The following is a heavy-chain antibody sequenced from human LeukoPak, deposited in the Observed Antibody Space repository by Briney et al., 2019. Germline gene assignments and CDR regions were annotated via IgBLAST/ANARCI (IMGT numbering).Heavy chain of an antibody. D-gene: IGHD3-22*01. J-gene: IGHJ5*02. CDR1: GGTFSSYA. CDR3: ARDASYYYDSSGYYYT. V-gene: IGHV1-69*13. CDR2: IIPIFGTA. Sequence: SVKVSCKASGGTFSSYAISWVRQAPGQGLEWMGGIIPIFGTANYAQKFQGRVTITADESTSTAYMELSSLRSEDTAVYYCARDASYYYDSSGYYYTWGQGTLVTVSS.